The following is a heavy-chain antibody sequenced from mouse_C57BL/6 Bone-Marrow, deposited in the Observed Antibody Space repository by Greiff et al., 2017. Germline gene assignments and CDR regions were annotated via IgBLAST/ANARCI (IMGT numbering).Heavy chain of an antibody. D-gene: IGHD2-4*01. CDR2: IDPNSGGT. CDR1: GYTFTSYW. J-gene: IGHJ2*01. V-gene: IGHV1-72*01. CDR3: ARIYDYDVCDY. Sequence: QVQLKQPGAELVKPGASVKLSCKASGYTFTSYWMHWVKQRPGRGLEWIGRIDPNSGGTKYNEKFKSKATLTVDKPSSTAYMQLSSLTSEDSAVYYCARIYDYDVCDYWGQGTTLTVSS.